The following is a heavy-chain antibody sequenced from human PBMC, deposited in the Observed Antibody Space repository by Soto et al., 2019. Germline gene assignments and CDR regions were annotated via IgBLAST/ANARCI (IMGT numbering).Heavy chain of an antibody. D-gene: IGHD2-15*01. CDR1: GYTFTSYG. Sequence: ASVKVSCKASGYTFTSYGISWVRQAPGQGLEWMGWISAYNGNTNYAQKLQGRVTMTTDTSTSTAYMELRSLRSDDTAVYYCARGHWPCSGGRCFNWFDPWGQGTLVTVSS. J-gene: IGHJ5*02. V-gene: IGHV1-18*01. CDR2: ISAYNGNT. CDR3: ARGHWPCSGGRCFNWFDP.